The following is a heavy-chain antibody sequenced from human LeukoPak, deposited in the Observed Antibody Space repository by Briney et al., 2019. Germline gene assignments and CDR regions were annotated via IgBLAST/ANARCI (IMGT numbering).Heavy chain of an antibody. CDR3: ERGKVRGVIREKGFYYYGMDV. J-gene: IGHJ6*02. CDR1: GGTFSSYA. D-gene: IGHD3-10*01. V-gene: IGHV1-69*01. Sequence: SVKVSCKASGGTFSSYAISWVRRAPGQGLEWMGGIIPIFGTANYAQKFQGRVTITADESTSTAYMELSSLRSEDTAVYYGERGKVRGVIREKGFYYYGMDVGGQGTRVTVSS. CDR2: IIPIFGTA.